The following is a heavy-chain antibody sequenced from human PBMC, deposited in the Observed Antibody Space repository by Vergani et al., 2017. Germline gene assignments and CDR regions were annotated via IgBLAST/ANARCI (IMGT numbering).Heavy chain of an antibody. V-gene: IGHV1-69*02. CDR2: IIPILGIA. D-gene: IGHD2-2*01. Sequence: QVQLVQSGAEVKKPGSSVKVSCKASGGTFSSYTISWVRQAPGQGLEWMGRIIPILGIANYAQKFQGRVTITADKSTSTAYMELSSLRSEDTAVYYCARARADIVVVPAADNWFDPWGQGTLVTVSS. CDR3: ARARADIVVVPAADNWFDP. CDR1: GGTFSSYT. J-gene: IGHJ5*02.